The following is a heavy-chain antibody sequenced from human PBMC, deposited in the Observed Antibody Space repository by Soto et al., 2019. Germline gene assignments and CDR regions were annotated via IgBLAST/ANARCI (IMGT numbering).Heavy chain of an antibody. CDR2: STDQAHSFYT. D-gene: IGHD1-1*01. V-gene: IGHV3-72*01. Sequence: EVQLVESGGGLVQPGGSLRLSCAVSGFTFSDQYMDWVRQAPGKGLEWVGRSTDQAHSFYTVYAASVKGRFTISRDDSSRYLQMNSLKIEDTAVYYCVRATTKATSSPSVDFWGQGTLVTVSS. J-gene: IGHJ4*02. CDR1: GFTFSDQY. CDR3: VRATTKATSSPSVDF.